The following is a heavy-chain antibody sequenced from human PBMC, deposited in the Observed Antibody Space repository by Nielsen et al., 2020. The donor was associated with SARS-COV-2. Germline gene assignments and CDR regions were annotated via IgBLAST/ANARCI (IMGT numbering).Heavy chain of an antibody. J-gene: IGHJ5*02. CDR1: GYTFTSYG. CDR2: ISAYNGNT. D-gene: IGHD1-26*01. CDR3: ARDMFFLGATNSLRDWFDP. Sequence: ASVKVSCKASGYTFTSYGISWVRQAPGQELEWMGWISAYNGNTNYAQKLQGRVTMTTDTSTSTAYMELRSLRSDDTAVYYCARDMFFLGATNSLRDWFDPWGQGTLVTVSS. V-gene: IGHV1-18*01.